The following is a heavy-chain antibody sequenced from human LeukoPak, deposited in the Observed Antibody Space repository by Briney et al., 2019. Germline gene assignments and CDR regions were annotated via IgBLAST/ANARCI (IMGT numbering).Heavy chain of an antibody. J-gene: IGHJ4*02. CDR2: IYYSGST. CDR3: AKDRTLYDYYDSSGQTDH. Sequence: SETLSLTCTVSGGSISSSSYYWGWIRQPPGKGLEWIGSIYYSGSTYYNPSLKSRVTISVDTSKNQFSLKLSSVTAADTAIYYCAKDRTLYDYYDSSGQTDHWGQGTLVTVSS. CDR1: GGSISSSSYY. D-gene: IGHD3-22*01. V-gene: IGHV4-39*07.